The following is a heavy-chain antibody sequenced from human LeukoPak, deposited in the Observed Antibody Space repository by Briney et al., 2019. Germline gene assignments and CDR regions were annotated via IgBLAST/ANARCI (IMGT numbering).Heavy chain of an antibody. CDR3: ASGHRDNWNDEGLTH. CDR1: GYTFTSYG. J-gene: IGHJ4*02. V-gene: IGHV1-18*01. Sequence: ASVKVSCKASGYTFTSYGISWVRQAPGQGLEWMGWISAYNGNTNYAQKLQGRVTMTTDTSTSTAYMELRSLRSDDTAVYYCASGHRDNWNDEGLTHWGQGTLVTVSS. CDR2: ISAYNGNT. D-gene: IGHD1-1*01.